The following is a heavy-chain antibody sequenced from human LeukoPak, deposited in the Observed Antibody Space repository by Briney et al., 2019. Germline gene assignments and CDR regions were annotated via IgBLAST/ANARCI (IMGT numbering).Heavy chain of an antibody. J-gene: IGHJ6*03. CDR3: AREMGSSWYYYYYYYMDV. Sequence: SETLSLTCAVYGGSFSGYYWSWIRQPPGKGLEWIGEINHSGSTNYNPSLKSRVTMSVDTSKNQFSLKLSSVTAADTAVYYCAREMGSSWYYYYYYYMDVWGKGTTVTISS. D-gene: IGHD6-13*01. CDR1: GGSFSGYY. CDR2: INHSGST. V-gene: IGHV4-34*01.